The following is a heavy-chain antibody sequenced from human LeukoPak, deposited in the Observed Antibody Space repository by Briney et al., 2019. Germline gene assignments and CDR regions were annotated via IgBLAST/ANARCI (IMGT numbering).Heavy chain of an antibody. D-gene: IGHD1-26*01. CDR3: ARGPFSYPTHQLPFDY. Sequence: GASVKVSCKASGYTFTDFYMHWVRQAPGQGLEWMGWINPNSGGTNYAQKFQGRVTMTRDTSISTAYMELSRLRSDDTAVYYCARGPFSYPTHQLPFDYWGQGTLVTVSS. V-gene: IGHV1-2*02. CDR1: GYTFTDFY. J-gene: IGHJ4*02. CDR2: INPNSGGT.